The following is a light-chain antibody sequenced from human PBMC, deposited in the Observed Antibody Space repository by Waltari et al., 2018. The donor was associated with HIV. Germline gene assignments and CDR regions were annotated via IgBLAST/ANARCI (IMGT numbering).Light chain of an antibody. Sequence: EIVMTQSPATLSVSPGERATLSCRASQNYISNLAWYQHKPGQPPSLLIFGASTRAPGIPAMFSGSVSGTEFTLTITSLQSEDFAVYYCQQYNNWRGTFGPGTKVDFK. CDR2: GAS. J-gene: IGKJ3*01. CDR1: QNYISN. CDR3: QQYNNWRGT. V-gene: IGKV3-15*01.